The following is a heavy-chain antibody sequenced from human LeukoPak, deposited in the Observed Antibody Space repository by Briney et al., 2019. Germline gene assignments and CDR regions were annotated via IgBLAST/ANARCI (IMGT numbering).Heavy chain of an antibody. CDR2: ISGSAVTT. CDR3: AKASAMIVVVSKYFDY. CDR1: GFTFSNYA. Sequence: GGSLRLSCAASGFTFSNYAMSWVRQAPGKGLEWVSAISGSAVTTYYGDSVKGRFTISRDNSKNTLYLQMNSLRAEDTAVYYCAKASAMIVVVSKYFDYWGQGTLVTVSS. D-gene: IGHD3-22*01. V-gene: IGHV3-23*01. J-gene: IGHJ4*02.